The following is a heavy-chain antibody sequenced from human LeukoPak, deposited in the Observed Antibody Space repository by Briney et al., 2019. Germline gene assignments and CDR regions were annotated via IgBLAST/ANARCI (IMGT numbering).Heavy chain of an antibody. CDR2: IYYSGST. CDR1: GGSISSYY. CDR3: AGSIAAAPQGY. D-gene: IGHD6-13*01. J-gene: IGHJ4*02. V-gene: IGHV4-59*01. Sequence: PSETLSLTCTVSGGSISSYYWSWIRQPPGEGVEWIGYIYYSGSTNYNPSLKSRVTISVDTSKNQFSLKLSSVTAADTAVYYCAGSIAAAPQGYWGQGTLVTVSS.